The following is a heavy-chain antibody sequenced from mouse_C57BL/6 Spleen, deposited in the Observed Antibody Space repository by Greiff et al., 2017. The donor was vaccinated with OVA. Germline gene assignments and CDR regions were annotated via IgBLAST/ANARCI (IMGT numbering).Heavy chain of an antibody. V-gene: IGHV1-82*01. CDR1: GYAFSSSW. Sequence: VQLQESGPELVKPGASVKISCKASGYAFSSSWMNWVKQRPGKGLEWIGRIYPGDGDTNYNGKFKGKATLTADKSSSTAYMQLSSLTSEDSAVYFCARWGELSHFDYWGQGTTLTVSS. J-gene: IGHJ2*01. CDR2: IYPGDGDT. D-gene: IGHD4-1*01. CDR3: ARWGELSHFDY.